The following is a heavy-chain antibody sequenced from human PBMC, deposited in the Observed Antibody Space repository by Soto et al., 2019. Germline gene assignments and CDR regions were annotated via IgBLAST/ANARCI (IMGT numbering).Heavy chain of an antibody. CDR3: ARDRGGGTATYYFDY. V-gene: IGHV4-31*03. CDR2: IYYSGST. D-gene: IGHD5-18*01. CDR1: GDSISSGGYY. J-gene: IGHJ4*02. Sequence: SETLSLTCTVSGDSISSGGYYWSWIRQHPGKGLEWIGYIYYSGSTYYNPSLKSRVTISVDTSKNQFSLKLSSVTAADTAVYYCARDRGGGTATYYFDYWGQGTLVTVSS.